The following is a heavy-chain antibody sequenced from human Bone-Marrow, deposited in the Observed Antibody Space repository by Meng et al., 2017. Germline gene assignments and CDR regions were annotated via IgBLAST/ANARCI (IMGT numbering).Heavy chain of an antibody. D-gene: IGHD2-15*01. V-gene: IGHV3-7*01. J-gene: IGHJ4*02. CDR1: GFTFSSHW. CDR3: ARDLVVVAANEGVDY. CDR2: IKQDGSEQ. Sequence: GGSLRLSCAASGFTFSSHWMNWVRQAPGKGLEWVANIKQDGSEQYYVDSVKGRFTISRDNAKNSLYLQMNSLRAEDTAVYYCARDLVVVAANEGVDYWGQGTLVTVSS.